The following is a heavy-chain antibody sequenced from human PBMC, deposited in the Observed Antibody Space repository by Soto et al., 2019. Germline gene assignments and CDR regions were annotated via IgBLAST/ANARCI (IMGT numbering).Heavy chain of an antibody. CDR2: IYYSGST. D-gene: IGHD3-22*01. J-gene: IGHJ4*02. CDR3: AIIRFGYDSSGYDY. V-gene: IGHV4-30-4*01. CDR1: GGSISSGDYY. Sequence: SETLSLTCTVSGGSISSGDYYWSWIRQPPGKGLEWIGYIYYSGSTYYNPSLKSRVTMSVDTSKNQFSLKLSSVTAADTAVYYCAIIRFGYDSSGYDYWGQGTLVPVSS.